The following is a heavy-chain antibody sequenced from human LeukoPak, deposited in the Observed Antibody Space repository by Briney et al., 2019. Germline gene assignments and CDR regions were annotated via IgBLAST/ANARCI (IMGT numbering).Heavy chain of an antibody. Sequence: ASVKVSCKASGGTFSSYAISWVRQAPGQGLEWMGGIIPIFGTANYAQKFQGRVTITTDESTSTAYMELSSLRSEDTAVYYCARLNISGWDYYYYYMDVWGKGTTVTVS. CDR2: IIPIFGTA. V-gene: IGHV1-69*05. D-gene: IGHD2/OR15-2a*01. CDR1: GGTFSSYA. CDR3: ARLNISGWDYYYYYMDV. J-gene: IGHJ6*03.